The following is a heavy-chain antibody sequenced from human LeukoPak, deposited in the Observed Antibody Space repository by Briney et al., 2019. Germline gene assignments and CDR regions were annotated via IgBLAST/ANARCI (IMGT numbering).Heavy chain of an antibody. CDR3: AKVGYYYDSSGYYGGGYFDY. D-gene: IGHD3-22*01. Sequence: PGGSLRLSCAASGFTFRSYAMHWVRQAPGKGLEWEAAISYDGSNKKYADSVKGRFTISRDNAKNSLDLQMNSLRAEDTAVYYCAKVGYYYDSSGYYGGGYFDYWGQGTLVTVSS. J-gene: IGHJ4*02. V-gene: IGHV3-30*04. CDR1: GFTFRSYA. CDR2: ISYDGSNK.